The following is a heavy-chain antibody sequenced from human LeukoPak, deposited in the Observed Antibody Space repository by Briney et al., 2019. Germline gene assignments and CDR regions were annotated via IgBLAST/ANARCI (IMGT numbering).Heavy chain of an antibody. D-gene: IGHD3/OR15-3a*01. CDR1: GFTFSRYS. V-gene: IGHV3-48*01. J-gene: IGHJ4*02. CDR3: ALRWTGALDY. Sequence: PGGSLRLSCAAPGFTFSRYSMNWVRHAPGKGLEWVSYISGDSYTIYNADSVKGRFIISRDNAKNSLYLQMNSLRAEDTAVYYCALRWTGALDYWGQGTLVTGPS. CDR2: ISGDSYTI.